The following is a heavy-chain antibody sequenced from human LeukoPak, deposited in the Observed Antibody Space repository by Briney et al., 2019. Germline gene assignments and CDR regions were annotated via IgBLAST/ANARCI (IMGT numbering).Heavy chain of an antibody. Sequence: AGGSLRLSCAASGFTFSSYAMSWVRQAPGKGLEWVSRISASGGSTYYTDSVKGRFTVSRDNAKNTLYLQMNSLRAEDTAVYYCARVSSGWYSDYFDYWGQGTLVTVSS. CDR1: GFTFSSYA. J-gene: IGHJ4*02. D-gene: IGHD6-19*01. CDR2: ISASGGST. V-gene: IGHV3-23*01. CDR3: ARVSSGWYSDYFDY.